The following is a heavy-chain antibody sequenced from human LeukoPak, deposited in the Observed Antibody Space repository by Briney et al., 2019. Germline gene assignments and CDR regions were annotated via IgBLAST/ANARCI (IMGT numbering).Heavy chain of an antibody. D-gene: IGHD2-15*01. J-gene: IGHJ6*02. Sequence: GESLKISCKGSGYSFTSYWIGWVRQMPGKGLEWMGIIYPGDSDTRYSPSFQGQVTISADKSISTAYLQWSSLKASDTAMYYCARIPYCSGGSCSCYYYYYGMDVWGQGTTVTVSS. CDR3: ARIPYCSGGSCSCYYYYYGMDV. V-gene: IGHV5-51*01. CDR2: IYPGDSDT. CDR1: GYSFTSYW.